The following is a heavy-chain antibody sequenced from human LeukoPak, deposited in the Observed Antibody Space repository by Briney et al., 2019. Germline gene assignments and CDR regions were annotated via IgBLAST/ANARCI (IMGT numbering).Heavy chain of an antibody. CDR1: GYTFTSYG. Sequence: ASVKVSCKASGYTFTSYGISWVRQAPGQGLEWMGWISAYNGNTNYAQKLQGRVTMTTDTSTSTAYMGLRSLRSDDTAVYYCARDGYYYGSGSYYNVGYWGQETLVTVSS. J-gene: IGHJ4*02. CDR2: ISAYNGNT. V-gene: IGHV1-18*01. D-gene: IGHD3-10*01. CDR3: ARDGYYYGSGSYYNVGY.